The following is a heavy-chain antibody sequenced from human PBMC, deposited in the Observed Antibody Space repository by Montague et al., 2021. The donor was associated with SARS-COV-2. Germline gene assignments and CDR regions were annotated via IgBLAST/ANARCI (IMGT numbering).Heavy chain of an antibody. Sequence: SETLSLTCTVSGDSITNNYYWGWIRQPPGKGLEWIGTIYHSGTTYYNPSLKSRVTISVDTSNNQFFLKLTSATAADTAVYYCVRRHIVASNRAFDYWGQGTLVTVSS. D-gene: IGHD2-21*01. CDR1: GDSITNNYY. CDR3: VRRHIVASNRAFDY. J-gene: IGHJ4*02. CDR2: IYHSGTT. V-gene: IGHV4-38-2*02.